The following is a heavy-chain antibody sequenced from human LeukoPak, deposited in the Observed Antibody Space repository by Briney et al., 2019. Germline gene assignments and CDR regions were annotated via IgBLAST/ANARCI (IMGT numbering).Heavy chain of an antibody. D-gene: IGHD3-10*01. CDR2: ISYSGST. V-gene: IGHV4-30-4*01. J-gene: IGHJ4*02. CDR1: GGSISSGDYY. Sequence: SETLSLTCTVSGGSISSGDYYWSWIRQPPGKGLEWIGYISYSGSTYYNPSLKSRVTISVDTSKNQFSLKLSSVTAADTAVYYCARIGGITMVRGVPGYYFDYWGQGTLVTVSS. CDR3: ARIGGITMVRGVPGYYFDY.